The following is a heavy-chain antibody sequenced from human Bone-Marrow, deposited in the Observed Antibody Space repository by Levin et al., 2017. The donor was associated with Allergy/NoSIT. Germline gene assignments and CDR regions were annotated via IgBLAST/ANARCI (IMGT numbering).Heavy chain of an antibody. CDR1: GFTFSTYG. Sequence: GGSLRLSCAASGFTFSTYGMHWVRQTPGKGLEWVAVITADGSNKDYADSVKGRFIVSRDSSKNTLYLQMNSLRAEDTAVYYCARSNGGNDWRAFDIWGQGTMVTVSP. D-gene: IGHD4-23*01. CDR3: ARSNGGNDWRAFDI. J-gene: IGHJ3*02. V-gene: IGHV3-30*04. CDR2: ITADGSNK.